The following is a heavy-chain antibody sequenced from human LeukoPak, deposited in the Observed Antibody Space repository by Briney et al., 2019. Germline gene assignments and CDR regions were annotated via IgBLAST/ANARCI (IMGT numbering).Heavy chain of an antibody. CDR3: ARGATTVTTFDY. D-gene: IGHD4-17*01. CDR2: IIPILGIA. Sequence: SVKVSCKASGGTFKSYGISWVRQAPGQGLEWMGRIIPILGIANYAQKFQGRVTITADKSTSTAYMELSSLRSEDTAVYYCARGATTVTTFDYWGQGTLVTVSS. CDR1: GGTFKSYG. V-gene: IGHV1-69*04. J-gene: IGHJ4*02.